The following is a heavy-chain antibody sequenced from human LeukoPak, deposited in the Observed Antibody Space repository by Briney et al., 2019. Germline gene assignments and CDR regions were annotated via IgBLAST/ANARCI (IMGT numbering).Heavy chain of an antibody. J-gene: IGHJ3*02. V-gene: IGHV3-21*01. CDR2: ISSSSSYI. CDR1: GFTFSSYS. Sequence: GGSLRLSCAASGFTFSSYSMNWVRQAPGKGLEWVSSISSSSSYIYYADSVKGRFTISRDNAKNSLYLQMNSLRAEDTAVYYCARDDYGLLRGAFDIWGQGTMVTVSS. CDR3: ARDDYGLLRGAFDI. D-gene: IGHD4-17*01.